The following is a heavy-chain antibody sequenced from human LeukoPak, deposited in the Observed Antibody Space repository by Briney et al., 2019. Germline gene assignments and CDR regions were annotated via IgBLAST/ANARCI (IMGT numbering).Heavy chain of an antibody. CDR2: IYYSGST. Sequence: SETLSLTCTVSGGSVSSGSCYWSWIRQPPGKGLEWIGYIYYSGSTNYNPSLKSRVTISVDTSKNQFSLKLSSVTAADTAVYYCARARPGYSYGYSGGTCFDYWGQGTLVTVSS. CDR3: ARARPGYSYGYSGGTCFDY. CDR1: GGSVSSGSCY. J-gene: IGHJ4*02. V-gene: IGHV4-61*01. D-gene: IGHD5-18*01.